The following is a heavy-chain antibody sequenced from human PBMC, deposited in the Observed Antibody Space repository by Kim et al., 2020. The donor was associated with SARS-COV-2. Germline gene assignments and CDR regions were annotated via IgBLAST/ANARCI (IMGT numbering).Heavy chain of an antibody. Sequence: GGSLRLSCAASGFTFSSYAMHWVRQAPGKGLEWVAVISYDGSNKDYADSAKGRFTISRDNSKNTLYLQMNSLRAEDAAVYFCARDLVATIAGPLYGMDVWGQETTLTVSS. V-gene: IGHV3-30*04. J-gene: IGHJ6*02. CDR2: ISYDGSNK. D-gene: IGHD5-12*01. CDR1: GFTFSSYA. CDR3: ARDLVATIAGPLYGMDV.